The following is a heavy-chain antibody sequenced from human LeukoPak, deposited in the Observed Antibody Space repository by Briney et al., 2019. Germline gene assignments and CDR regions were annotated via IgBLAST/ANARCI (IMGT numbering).Heavy chain of an antibody. V-gene: IGHV3-53*01. CDR2: IYSGGYI. Sequence: PGGSLRPSCAASGFSVSSSYMSWVRQAPGKGLEWISVIYSGGYIYYADSVKGRFTISRDNSKNTLYLQMNNLRVEDTAVYYCAREISLIPATGYYCDYWGQGTLVTVSS. D-gene: IGHD6-13*01. CDR1: GFSVSSSY. J-gene: IGHJ4*02. CDR3: AREISLIPATGYYCDY.